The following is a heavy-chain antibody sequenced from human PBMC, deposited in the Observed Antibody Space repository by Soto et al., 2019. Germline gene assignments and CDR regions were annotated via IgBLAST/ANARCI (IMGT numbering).Heavy chain of an antibody. CDR1: GDTFSSHS. D-gene: IGHD3-3*01. CDR2: IIPSVGTE. V-gene: IGHV1-69*08. J-gene: IGHJ4*02. Sequence: QVQLVQSGAEVKKPGSSVKVSCKASGDTFSSHSFTWVRQAPGQGLEWMGRIIPSVGTESPAQKFKGRVTISADPSAGTVYLQLTSLRTDDTAIDYATTPASMFGAASHYWGQRHRVNVSS. CDR3: TTPASMFGAASHY.